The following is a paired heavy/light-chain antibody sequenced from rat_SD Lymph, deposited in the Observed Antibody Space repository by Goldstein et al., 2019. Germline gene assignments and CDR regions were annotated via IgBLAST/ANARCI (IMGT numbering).Light chain of an antibody. CDR2: YAS. CDR3: QQSYSSLYLT. CDR1: QSISTS. J-gene: IGKJ5*01. Sequence: NIVLTQSPATLSVTPGESVSLSCRASQSISTSIHWYQQKSNESPRLLIKYASQSISGIPSRFSGSGSGTDFTLSINRVESEDFSIYYCQQSYSSLYLTFGSGTKLEIK. V-gene: IGKV5S10*01.
Heavy chain of an antibody. Sequence: EVQLVESGGGLVQPGRSLKLSCAASGFTFSNYYMAWVRQAPKKGLEWVATISTSGSRTYYPDSVKGRFTISRDNAKSSLYLQMNSLKSEDTATYYCARLDDYSSYIYAYWGQGVMVTVSS. CDR2: ISTSGSRT. V-gene: IGHV5-25*01. D-gene: IGHD1-2*01. J-gene: IGHJ2*01. CDR3: ARLDDYSSYIYAY. CDR1: GFTFSNYY.